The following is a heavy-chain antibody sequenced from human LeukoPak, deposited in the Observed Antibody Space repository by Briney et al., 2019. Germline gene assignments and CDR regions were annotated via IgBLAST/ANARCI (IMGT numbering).Heavy chain of an antibody. D-gene: IGHD6-13*01. CDR3: ARPGAAAGDTLGWFDP. Sequence: GGSLRLSCAASGFTFSISAMTWVRQAPGKGLEWVSGISGSGGSKFYADSVRGRFTISRDSSWNILYLQMDRLRAEDTAVYYCARPGAAAGDTLGWFDPWGQGTLVTVSS. V-gene: IGHV3-23*01. CDR1: GFTFSISA. J-gene: IGHJ5*02. CDR2: ISGSGGSK.